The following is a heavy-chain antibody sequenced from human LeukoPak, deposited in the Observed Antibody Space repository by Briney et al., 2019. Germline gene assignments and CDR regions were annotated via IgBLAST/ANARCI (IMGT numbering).Heavy chain of an antibody. D-gene: IGHD3-22*01. CDR3: ARETDYYDSSGYYYFDY. Sequence: PGGSLRLSCAASGFTFSNYNMNWVRQAPGKGLEWVSYISSTSTTIYYADSVKGRFTISRDNAKNSLYLQMNSLRAEDTAVYYCARETDYYDSSGYYYFDYWGQGTLVTVSS. V-gene: IGHV3-48*01. CDR1: GFTFSNYN. J-gene: IGHJ4*02. CDR2: ISSTSTTI.